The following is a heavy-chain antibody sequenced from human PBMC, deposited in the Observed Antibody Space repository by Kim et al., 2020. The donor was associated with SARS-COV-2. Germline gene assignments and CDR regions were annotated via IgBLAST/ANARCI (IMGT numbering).Heavy chain of an antibody. CDR1: GYTFTNYA. Sequence: ASVKVSCKASGYTFTNYAIHWVRQAPGQRLEWMGWINAGNGDPKNSQRFQDRVTITRDTSANTAYMELSSLTSEDTALYYCARVYCSSTSCQYYFDYWGQGTLVTVSS. CDR3: ARVYCSSTSCQYYFDY. J-gene: IGHJ4*02. V-gene: IGHV1-3*01. CDR2: INAGNGDP. D-gene: IGHD2-2*01.